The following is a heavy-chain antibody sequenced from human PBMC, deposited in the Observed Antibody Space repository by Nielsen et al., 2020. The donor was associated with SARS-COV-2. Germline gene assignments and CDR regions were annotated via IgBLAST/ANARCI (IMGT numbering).Heavy chain of an antibody. CDR1: GFTFSSYA. Sequence: GESLKISCAASGFTFSSYAMHWVRQAPGKGLEWVAVISYDGSNKYYADSVKGRFTISRDNSKNTLYLQMNSLRAEDTAVYYCARRDCSGGSCYSAFDIWGQGTMVTVSS. D-gene: IGHD2-15*01. J-gene: IGHJ3*02. CDR3: ARRDCSGGSCYSAFDI. V-gene: IGHV3-30*04. CDR2: ISYDGSNK.